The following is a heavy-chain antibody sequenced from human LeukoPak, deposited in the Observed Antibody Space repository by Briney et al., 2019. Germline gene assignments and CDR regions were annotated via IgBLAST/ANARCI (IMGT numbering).Heavy chain of an antibody. Sequence: GGSLRLSCAASGFTFSNYWMHWVRQAPGKGLVWVSRINNDGSTTDYADSVKGRFTISRDNAKNTLYLQMNSLRAEDTAVYYCTRQMDSGSYGYWGQGTLVTVSS. V-gene: IGHV3-74*01. CDR3: TRQMDSGSYGY. CDR1: GFTFSNYW. D-gene: IGHD1-26*01. CDR2: INNDGSTT. J-gene: IGHJ4*02.